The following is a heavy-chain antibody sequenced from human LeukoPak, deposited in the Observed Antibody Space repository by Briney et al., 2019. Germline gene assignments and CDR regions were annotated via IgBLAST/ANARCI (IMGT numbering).Heavy chain of an antibody. J-gene: IGHJ3*02. D-gene: IGHD3-10*01. CDR1: GGSISSGGYY. CDR3: ARAFHYYGSGSYYLGAFDI. CDR2: IYHSGST. Sequence: PSQTLSLTCAVSGGSISSGGYYWSWIRQPPGKGLEWIGYIYHSGSTYYNPSLKSRVTISVDRSKNQFSLKLSSVTAADTAVYYCARAFHYYGSGSYYLGAFDIWGQGTMVTVS. V-gene: IGHV4-30-2*01.